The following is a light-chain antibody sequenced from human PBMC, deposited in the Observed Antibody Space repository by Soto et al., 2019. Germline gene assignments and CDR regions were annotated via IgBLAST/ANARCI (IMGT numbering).Light chain of an antibody. CDR2: GAS. CDR3: QQHSHWPPWT. J-gene: IGKJ1*01. V-gene: IGKV3-11*01. Sequence: EVVLTKSPATLSLSPGERATLSCRASENVSTFVDWYQQKPGQAPRLLLYGASNRATGIPARFSGSGSGTDFTLTISNLEPEDCAVYYCQQHSHWPPWTFGQGTRVEIQ. CDR1: ENVSTF.